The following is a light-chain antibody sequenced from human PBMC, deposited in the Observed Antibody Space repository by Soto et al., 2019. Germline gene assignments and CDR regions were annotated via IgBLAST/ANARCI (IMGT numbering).Light chain of an antibody. V-gene: IGKV1-39*01. CDR2: AAS. Sequence: DIQMTQSPSSLSASVGDRVTIPRRASQSIDTYLNWYQQTNGKAPKLLIYAASSLQSGVPSRFSGSGSGTDFTLPISNLQPEDFATYFCQQSYSNPLTFGGGTKVDIK. J-gene: IGKJ4*01. CDR3: QQSYSNPLT. CDR1: QSIDTY.